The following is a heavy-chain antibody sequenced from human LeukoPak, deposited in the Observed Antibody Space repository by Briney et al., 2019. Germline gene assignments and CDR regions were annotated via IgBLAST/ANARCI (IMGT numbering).Heavy chain of an antibody. V-gene: IGHV4-39*01. D-gene: IGHD4-23*01. CDR3: ARVPHDYGGTFDP. CDR2: IYYSGST. Sequence: SETLSLTCTVSGGSISSSSYYWGWIRQPPGKGLEWIGSIYYSGSTYYNPSLKSRVTISVDTSKNQFSLKLSSVTAADTAVYYCARVPHDYGGTFDPWGQGTLVTVSS. CDR1: GGSISSSSYY. J-gene: IGHJ5*02.